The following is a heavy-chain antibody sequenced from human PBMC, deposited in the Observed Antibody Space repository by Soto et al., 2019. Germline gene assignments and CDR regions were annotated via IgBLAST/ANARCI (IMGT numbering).Heavy chain of an antibody. CDR2: VYYSGST. CDR3: VRNLTKFIRDCCRLCKWFDS. D-gene: IGHD3-10*01. V-gene: IGHV4-39*01. Sequence: SETRSLTCTVSGGSISGSDDYWGWIRQSPGRGLEWIGSVYYSGSTYYNPSLKSRATTSVDTAKNQFFLKLQSVTAADTATYYCVRNLTKFIRDCCRLCKWFDSWGQGFLVIVSA. J-gene: IGHJ5*01. CDR1: GGSISGSDDY.